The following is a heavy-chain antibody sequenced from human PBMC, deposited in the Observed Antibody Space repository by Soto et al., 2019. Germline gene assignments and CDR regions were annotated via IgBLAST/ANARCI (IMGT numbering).Heavy chain of an antibody. V-gene: IGHV4-59*01. CDR3: ARLADVSSGLFDY. J-gene: IGHJ4*02. CDR1: GGSISSYY. D-gene: IGHD3-22*01. Sequence: SETLSLTCTVSGGSISSYYWSWIRQPPGKGLEWIGYIYYSGSTNYNPSLKSRVTISVDTSKNQFSLKLSSVTAADTAVYYCARLADVSSGLFDYWGQGTLVTVSS. CDR2: IYYSGST.